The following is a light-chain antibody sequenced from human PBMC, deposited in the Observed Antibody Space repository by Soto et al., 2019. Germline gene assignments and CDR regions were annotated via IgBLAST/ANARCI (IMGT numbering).Light chain of an antibody. Sequence: QSALTQPASVSGSPGQSITISCTGTSSDIGVYNYVSWYQQHPGKAPKLMIYDVSNRPSGVSNRFSGSKSGNTASLTISGLQAEDEADYYCCSYAGSSTLVFGTGTKVTVL. CDR3: CSYAGSSTLV. CDR1: SSDIGVYNY. V-gene: IGLV2-23*02. J-gene: IGLJ1*01. CDR2: DVS.